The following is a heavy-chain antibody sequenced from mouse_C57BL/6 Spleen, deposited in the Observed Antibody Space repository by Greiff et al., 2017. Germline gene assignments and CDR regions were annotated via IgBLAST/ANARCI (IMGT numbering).Heavy chain of an antibody. CDR2: INPNNGGT. CDR3: ARGGRYDVNYFDY. Sequence: VQLQQSGPELVKPGASVKISCKASGYTFTDYYMNWVKQSHGKSLEWIGDINPNNGGTSYNQKFKGKATLTVDKSSSTAYMELRSLTSEDSAVYYCARGGRYDVNYFDYWGQGTTLTVSS. CDR1: GYTFTDYY. V-gene: IGHV1-26*01. D-gene: IGHD2-12*01. J-gene: IGHJ2*01.